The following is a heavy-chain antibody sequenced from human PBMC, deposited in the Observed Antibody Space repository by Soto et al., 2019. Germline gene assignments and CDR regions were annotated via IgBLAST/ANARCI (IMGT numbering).Heavy chain of an antibody. J-gene: IGHJ5*02. CDR1: GFTFSSYG. CDR3: ASGAYCSGGSCYSNWFDP. Sequence: GGSLRLSCAASGFTFSSYGMHWVCQAPGKGLEWVAVIWYDGTNKYYADSVKGRFTISRDNSKNTLYLQMNSLRAEDTAVYYCASGAYCSGGSCYSNWFDPWGQGTLVTVSS. D-gene: IGHD2-15*01. V-gene: IGHV3-33*01. CDR2: IWYDGTNK.